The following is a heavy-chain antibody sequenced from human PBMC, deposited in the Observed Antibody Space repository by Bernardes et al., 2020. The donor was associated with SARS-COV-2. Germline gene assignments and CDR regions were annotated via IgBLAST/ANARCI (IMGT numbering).Heavy chain of an antibody. J-gene: IGHJ4*02. D-gene: IGHD3-9*01. Sequence: GACLKTSRKGAGYKLNPYWIGWVRPIPGKGLEWMGIIYPGDSDTRYSPSFQGQVTISVDKSISTAYLQWRSLTASDTAIYYCARSDYDWFLGRGGYYDYWGQGTVVSVSS. CDR2: IYPGDSDT. CDR1: GYKLNPYW. V-gene: IGHV5-51*01. CDR3: ARSDYDWFLGRGGYYDY.